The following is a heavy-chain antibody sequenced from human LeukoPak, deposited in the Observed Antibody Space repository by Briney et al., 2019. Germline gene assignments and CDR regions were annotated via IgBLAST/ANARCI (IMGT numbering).Heavy chain of an antibody. V-gene: IGHV3-21*01. CDR3: ARDPYSGLFDY. J-gene: IGHJ4*02. Sequence: GGSLRLSCAASGFTFSSYSMNWVRQAPWKGLEWVSSISSSSSYIYYADSVKGRFTISRDNAKNSLYLQMNSLRAEDTAVYYCARDPYSGLFDYWGKGTLVTVSS. D-gene: IGHD4-11*01. CDR2: ISSSSSYI. CDR1: GFTFSSYS.